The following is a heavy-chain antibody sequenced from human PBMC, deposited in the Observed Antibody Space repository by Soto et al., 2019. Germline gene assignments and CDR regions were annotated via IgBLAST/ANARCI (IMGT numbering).Heavy chain of an antibody. CDR3: ARGEYYDFWSGYYNAYYYGMDV. V-gene: IGHV1-3*01. J-gene: IGHJ6*02. D-gene: IGHD3-3*01. CDR1: GYTFTSYA. CDR2: INAGNGNT. Sequence: GASVKVSCKASGYTFTSYAMHWVRQAPGQRLEWMGWINAGNGNTKYSQKFQGRVTITRDTSASTAYMELSSLRSEDTAVYYCARGEYYDFWSGYYNAYYYGMDVWGQGTTVTVSS.